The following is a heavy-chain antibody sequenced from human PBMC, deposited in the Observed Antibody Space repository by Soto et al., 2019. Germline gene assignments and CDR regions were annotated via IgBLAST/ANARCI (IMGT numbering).Heavy chain of an antibody. CDR2: IYSGGST. Sequence: PGGSLRLSCGASGFTVSSNYMSWVRQNPGKGLEWVSVIYSGGSTYYADSVKGRFTISRDNSKNTLYLQMNSLRAEDTAVYYCAREPNWGSGYYFDYWGQGTLVTVSS. CDR1: GFTVSSNY. V-gene: IGHV3-66*01. D-gene: IGHD7-27*01. J-gene: IGHJ4*02. CDR3: AREPNWGSGYYFDY.